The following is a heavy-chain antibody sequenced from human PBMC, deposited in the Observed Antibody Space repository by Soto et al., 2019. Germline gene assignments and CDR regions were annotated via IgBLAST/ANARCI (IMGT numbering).Heavy chain of an antibody. CDR3: AREPRYCCGGSCSITGDAYDI. D-gene: IGHD2-15*01. CDR1: GFIVSDTY. V-gene: IGHV3-66*01. J-gene: IGHJ3*02. Sequence: EVQLVESGGGLVQPGGSLRLSCTASGFIVSDTYVNWVRQAPGKGLEWVSVISNRGDTHYADSVRGRFSLSRDISDNTLHLQMNNLRVEDTAVYYCAREPRYCCGGSCSITGDAYDIWGQGTMVTVSS. CDR2: ISNRGDT.